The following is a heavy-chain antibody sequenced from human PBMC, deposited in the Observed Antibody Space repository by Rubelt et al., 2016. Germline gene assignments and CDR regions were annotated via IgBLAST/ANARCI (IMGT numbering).Heavy chain of an antibody. V-gene: IGHV1-2*02. Sequence: QVQLVQPGAEVKKPGASVKVSCKASGYTFTGYYMHWVRQAPGQGLEWMGWINPNSGGTNYAQKFQGRVTMTRDTSVSTAYMELSRLTSDDTAVYYCARGNSGYDYGLDYWGQGTLVTVSS. CDR1: GYTFTGYY. CDR2: INPNSGGT. J-gene: IGHJ4*02. CDR3: ARGNSGYDYGLDY. D-gene: IGHD5-12*01.